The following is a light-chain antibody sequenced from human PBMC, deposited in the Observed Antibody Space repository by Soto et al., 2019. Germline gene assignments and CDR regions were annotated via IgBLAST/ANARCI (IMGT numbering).Light chain of an antibody. CDR2: GAS. V-gene: IGKV3-15*01. CDR3: QQYNKWPT. Sequence: EIVMTQSPATLSVSPGERATLSCRASQSVSSNLAWYQQKPGQAPRLLIYGASTRATGIPARFSGSGSGTEFTLTICSLQSEDFAVYYCQQYNKWPTFGQGTKV. J-gene: IGKJ1*01. CDR1: QSVSSN.